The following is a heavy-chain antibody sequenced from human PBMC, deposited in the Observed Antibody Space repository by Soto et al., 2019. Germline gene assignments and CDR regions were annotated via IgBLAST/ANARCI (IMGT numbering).Heavy chain of an antibody. J-gene: IGHJ4*02. CDR3: TTEALPAGYYFDY. CDR2: IKSKTDGGTT. V-gene: IGHV3-15*01. Sequence: GGSLRLSCAASGFTFSNAWMSWVRQAPGKGLEWVGRIKSKTDGGTTDYAAPVKGRFTISRDDSKNTLYLQMNSLKTEDTAVYYCTTEALPAGYYFDYWGQGTLVTVSS. D-gene: IGHD6-25*01. CDR1: GFTFSNAW.